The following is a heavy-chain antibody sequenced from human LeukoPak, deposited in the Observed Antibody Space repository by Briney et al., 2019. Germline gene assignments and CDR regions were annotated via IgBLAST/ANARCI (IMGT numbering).Heavy chain of an antibody. CDR3: AKDDSSGQGGYFDY. V-gene: IGHV3-43D*03. CDR2: VSWDGGST. J-gene: IGHJ4*02. Sequence: GGSLRLSCAASGFTFSDFWMHWVRQVPGKGLEWVSLVSWDGGSTYYADSVKGRFTISRDNSKNSLYLQMNSLRAEDTALYYCAKDDSSGQGGYFDYWGQGTLVTVSS. CDR1: GFTFSDFW. D-gene: IGHD3-22*01.